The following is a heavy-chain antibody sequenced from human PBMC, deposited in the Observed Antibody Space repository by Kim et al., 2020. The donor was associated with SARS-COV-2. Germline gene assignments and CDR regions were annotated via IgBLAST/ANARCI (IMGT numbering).Heavy chain of an antibody. CDR3: AKGPVGSSWYSLSFADY. V-gene: IGHV3-23*01. J-gene: IGHJ4*02. Sequence: KGRFPITRDNSKNTLYRQMNSLRAEDTAVYYCAKGPVGSSWYSLSFADYWGQGTLVTVSS. D-gene: IGHD6-13*01.